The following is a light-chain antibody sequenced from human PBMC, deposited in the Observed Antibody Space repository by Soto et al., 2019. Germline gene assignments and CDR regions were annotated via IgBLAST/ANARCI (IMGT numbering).Light chain of an antibody. J-gene: IGKJ1*01. Sequence: ETVLTQSPGTLSLSPGERATLSCRASQSVSNNYLAWYQQKPGQAPRLLIYGASNRATGIPDRFSGSGSGTDFTLTISRLEPEDFAVYYCQQYGSSGTSGQGTKVDIK. CDR1: QSVSNNY. CDR2: GAS. V-gene: IGKV3-20*01. CDR3: QQYGSSGT.